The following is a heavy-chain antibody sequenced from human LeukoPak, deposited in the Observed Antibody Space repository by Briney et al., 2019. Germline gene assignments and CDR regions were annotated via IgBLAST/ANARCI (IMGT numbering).Heavy chain of an antibody. CDR1: GYTFTSYY. CDR3: ARDIRDSSGYYSFDY. D-gene: IGHD3-22*01. J-gene: IGHJ4*02. CDR2: INPSGGST. Sequence: GASVKVSCKASGYTFTSYYMHWVRQAPGQGFEWMGIINPSGGSTSYAQKFQGRVTMTRDTSTSTVYMELSSLRSEDTAVYYCARDIRDSSGYYSFDYWGQGTLVTVSS. V-gene: IGHV1-46*01.